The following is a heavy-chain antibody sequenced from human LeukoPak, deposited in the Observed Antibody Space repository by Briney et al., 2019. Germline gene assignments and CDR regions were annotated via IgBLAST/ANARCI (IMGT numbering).Heavy chain of an antibody. V-gene: IGHV1-69*05. CDR3: ATNYYGSGSPTYYMDV. J-gene: IGHJ6*03. CDR1: GGTFSSYA. Sequence: ASVKVSCKASGGTFSSYAISWARQAPGQGLEWMGGIIPIFGTANYAQKFQGRVTITTDESTSTAYMELSSLRSEDTAVYYCATNYYGSGSPTYYMDVWGKGTTVTVSS. D-gene: IGHD3-10*01. CDR2: IIPIFGTA.